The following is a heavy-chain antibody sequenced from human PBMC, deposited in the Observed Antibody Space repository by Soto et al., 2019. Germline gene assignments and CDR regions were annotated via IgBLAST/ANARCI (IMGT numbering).Heavy chain of an antibody. J-gene: IGHJ4*02. Sequence: SEPLSLTCTVSSASFTVYYWSWIRQPPGKGLEWIGYIYYSGSTSYNPSLTSRVTLSADTSKNQFSLKLSSVTAADTAVYYCARGRKEYSSSGYLYWGQVTLDAVPS. D-gene: IGHD6-13*01. CDR2: IYYSGST. CDR3: ARGRKEYSSSGYLY. V-gene: IGHV4-59*12. CDR1: SASFTVYY.